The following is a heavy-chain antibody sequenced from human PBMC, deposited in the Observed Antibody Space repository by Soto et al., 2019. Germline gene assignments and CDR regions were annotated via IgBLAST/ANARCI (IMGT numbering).Heavy chain of an antibody. CDR3: ARTSVVITDYWYFDL. D-gene: IGHD3-22*01. V-gene: IGHV4-4*02. CDR2: IYHSGST. CDR1: GGSISSSDG. Sequence: PSETLCLSCAVFGGSISSSDGWSWVRQPPGKGLEWIGEIYHSGSTNYNPSLKSRVTISVDKSKNQFSLKLSSVTAADTAVYYCARTSVVITDYWYFDLWGRGTLVTVSS. J-gene: IGHJ2*01.